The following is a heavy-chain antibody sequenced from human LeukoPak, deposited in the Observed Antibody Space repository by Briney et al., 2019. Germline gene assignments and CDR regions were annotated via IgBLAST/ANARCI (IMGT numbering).Heavy chain of an antibody. CDR1: GFTFRDYY. CDR2: IKSKSAGGTT. J-gene: IGHJ3*02. V-gene: IGHV3-15*01. Sequence: GGSLRLSCAASGFTFRDYYMSWIRHAPGKGLEWVGRIKSKSAGGTTGYAAPVRGRITISRDESESMLYLQMNSLKTEDTAVYYCATERLGKWAFDIWGQGTMVTVSS. CDR3: ATERLGKWAFDI. D-gene: IGHD2-8*01.